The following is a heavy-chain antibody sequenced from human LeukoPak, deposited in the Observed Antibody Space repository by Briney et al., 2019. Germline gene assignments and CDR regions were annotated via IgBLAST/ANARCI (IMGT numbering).Heavy chain of an antibody. Sequence: PGGSLRLSCAASGFTFSSYAMHWVRQAPGKGLEWVSAISGSGGSTYYADSVKGRFTISRDNSKNTLYLQMNSLRAEDTAVYYCAKDYMIVVVITAYYFDYWGQGTLVTVSS. CDR2: ISGSGGST. CDR1: GFTFSSYA. CDR3: AKDYMIVVVITAYYFDY. V-gene: IGHV3-23*01. D-gene: IGHD3-22*01. J-gene: IGHJ4*02.